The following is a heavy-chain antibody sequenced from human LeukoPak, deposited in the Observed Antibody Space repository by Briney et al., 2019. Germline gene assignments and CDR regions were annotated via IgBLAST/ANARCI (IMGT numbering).Heavy chain of an antibody. CDR1: GFTFDKFA. D-gene: IGHD2-15*01. J-gene: IGHJ4*02. CDR2: ISSSGHTT. CDR3: ARATPALDY. Sequence: GGSLRLSCAASGFTFDKFAMTWVRQAPGNGLEWVSVISSSGHTTYFADSVKGRFTISRDNSKNTLYLQMDSQRPDDTALYYCARATPALDYWGQGTLVTVSS. V-gene: IGHV3-23*01.